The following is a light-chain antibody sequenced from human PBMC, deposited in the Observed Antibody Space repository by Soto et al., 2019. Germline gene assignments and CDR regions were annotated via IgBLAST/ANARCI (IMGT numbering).Light chain of an antibody. J-gene: IGLJ1*01. Sequence: QSVLTQPASLSGSPGQSITISCTGTSSDVGGYNYVSWYQQHSGKAPKLMIHEVSNRPSGDSNRFSGSKSGNTASLTIYGLQAEDEADYYCRSYPRIRPYDFGRGTTVTV. CDR1: SSDVGGYNY. V-gene: IGLV2-14*01. CDR3: RSYPRIRPYD. CDR2: EVS.